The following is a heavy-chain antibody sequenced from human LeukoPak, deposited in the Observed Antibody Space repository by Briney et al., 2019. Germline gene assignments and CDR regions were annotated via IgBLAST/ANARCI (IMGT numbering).Heavy chain of an antibody. CDR2: IYPGDSDT. CDR1: GYTFHSYW. J-gene: IGHJ4*02. D-gene: IGHD5-18*01. CDR3: ARHEDTAMAGPDY. Sequence: GESLKISCKGSGYTFHSYWIAWVRQMPGKGLEWMGIIYPGDSDTRYSPSFQGQVTISADKSISTAYLQWSSLKASDTAMYYCARHEDTAMAGPDYWGQGTLVTVSS. V-gene: IGHV5-51*01.